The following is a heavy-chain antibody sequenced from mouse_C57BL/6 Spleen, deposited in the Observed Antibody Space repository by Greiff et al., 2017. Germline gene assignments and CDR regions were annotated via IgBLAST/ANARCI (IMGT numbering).Heavy chain of an antibody. CDR2: INPSNGGT. Sequence: QVQLQQPGTELVKPGASVKLSCKASGYTFTSYWMHWVKQRPGQGLEWIGNINPSNGGTNYNAKFKSKATLTVDKSSSTAYMQLSSLTSEDSAVYYCASGSSAYYYAMDYWGQGTSVTVSS. D-gene: IGHD1-1*01. J-gene: IGHJ4*01. CDR1: GYTFTSYW. CDR3: ASGSSAYYYAMDY. V-gene: IGHV1-53*01.